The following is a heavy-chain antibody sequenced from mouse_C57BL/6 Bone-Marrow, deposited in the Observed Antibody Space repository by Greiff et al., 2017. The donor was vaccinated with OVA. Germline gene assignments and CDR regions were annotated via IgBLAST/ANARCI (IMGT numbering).Heavy chain of an antibody. V-gene: IGHV1-69*01. CDR2: IDPSDSYT. CDR1: GYTFTRYW. D-gene: IGHD1-1*01. J-gene: IGHJ3*01. Sequence: QVQLQQPGAELVMPGASVKLSCKASGYTFTRYWMHWVKQRPGQGLEWIGEIDPSDSYTNYNQKFKGKSTLTVDKSSSTAYMQLSSLTSEDSAVYYCARSGLYGSSAWFAYWGQGTLVTVSA. CDR3: ARSGLYGSSAWFAY.